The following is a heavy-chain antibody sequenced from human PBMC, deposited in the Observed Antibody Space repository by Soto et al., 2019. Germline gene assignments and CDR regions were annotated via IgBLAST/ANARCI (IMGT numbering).Heavy chain of an antibody. J-gene: IGHJ3*01. CDR2: IIPMFATP. CDR1: GGTFSSYS. D-gene: IGHD5-12*01. CDR3: ARDFGDGYNIGAFDF. V-gene: IGHV1-69*13. Sequence: SVKVSCKASGGTFSSYSINWVRQAPGQGLEWMGGIIPMFATPNYAPTFQGRVTITADESTNTAYMELSSLISEDTAVYYCARDFGDGYNIGAFDFWGQGXMVTV.